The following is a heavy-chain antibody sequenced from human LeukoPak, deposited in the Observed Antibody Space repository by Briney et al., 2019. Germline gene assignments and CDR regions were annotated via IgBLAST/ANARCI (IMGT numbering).Heavy chain of an antibody. CDR1: GFTFSSYA. D-gene: IGHD6-19*01. J-gene: IGHJ2*01. CDR3: ARHGGSGWSYWHFDL. CDR2: ISYDGSNK. V-gene: IGHV3-30-3*01. Sequence: GGSLRLSCAGSGFTFSSYAMHWVRQAPGKGLEWVAVISYDGSNKYYADSVKGRFTISRDNSKNTLYLQMNSLRAEDTAVYYCARHGGSGWSYWHFDLWGRGTLVTVSS.